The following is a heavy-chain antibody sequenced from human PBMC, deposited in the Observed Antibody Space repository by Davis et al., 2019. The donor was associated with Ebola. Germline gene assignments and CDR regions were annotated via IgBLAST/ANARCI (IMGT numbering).Heavy chain of an antibody. J-gene: IGHJ4*02. D-gene: IGHD6-19*01. CDR1: GFTFSSYV. Sequence: GESLKISCAASGFTFSSYVMHWVRQAPGKGLEWVALFPIDGGYTQYGDAVKGRFTISRDVSKNTVSLQMNSLRADDTAVYYCAREGVSSGRAGSFDYWGQGVLVTVSS. CDR3: AREGVSSGRAGSFDY. V-gene: IGHV3-30-3*01. CDR2: FPIDGGYT.